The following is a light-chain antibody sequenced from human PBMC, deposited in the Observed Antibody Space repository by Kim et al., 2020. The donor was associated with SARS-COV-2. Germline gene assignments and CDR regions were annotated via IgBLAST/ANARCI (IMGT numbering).Light chain of an antibody. Sequence: MVHLSYTGSSSNIGAGYDVHWYQQLPGTAPKLLIYGNSNRPSGVPDRFSGSKSGTSASLAITGLQAEDEADYYCQSYDSSLSVVVFGGGTQLTVL. J-gene: IGLJ2*01. CDR2: GNS. V-gene: IGLV1-40*01. CDR1: SSNIGAGYD. CDR3: QSYDSSLSVVV.